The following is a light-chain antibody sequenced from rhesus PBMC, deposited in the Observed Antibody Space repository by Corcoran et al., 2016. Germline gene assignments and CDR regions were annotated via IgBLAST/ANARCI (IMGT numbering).Light chain of an antibody. CDR2: DAS. CDR1: QGISNH. Sequence: DIQLTQSPSSLSASVGDRVTISCRASQGISNHLAWYQQKSGKAPKLLIYDASNLQSGVTSRFSGSGTGTEFSLTISTLQPEDFATYYCQQRNSYPYTFGQGTKVEIK. J-gene: IGKJ2*01. CDR3: QQRNSYPYT. V-gene: IGKV1-38*01.